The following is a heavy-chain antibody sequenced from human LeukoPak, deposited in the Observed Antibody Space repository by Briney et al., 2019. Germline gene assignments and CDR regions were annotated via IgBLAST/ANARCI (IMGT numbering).Heavy chain of an antibody. CDR2: IYPRDGST. V-gene: IGHV1-46*01. J-gene: IGHJ4*02. Sequence: ASVKVSCKASGYTFTSNYIHWLRQAPGQGLEWMGMIYPRDGSTSYAQKFQGRVTVTRDTSTSTVHMELSGLRSEDTAVYYCARDQEGFDYWGQGTLVTVSS. CDR3: ARDQEGFDY. CDR1: GYTFTSNY.